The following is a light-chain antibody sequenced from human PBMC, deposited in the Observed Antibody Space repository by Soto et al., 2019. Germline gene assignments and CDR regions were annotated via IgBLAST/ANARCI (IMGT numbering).Light chain of an antibody. V-gene: IGKV3-11*01. CDR2: GAS. J-gene: IGKJ5*01. Sequence: EIVLTQSPVTLSMSPGDRATLSCRASQSISTHLAWYQQKPGQPPRLLIFGASNRAAGIPARFSGGGSETDFSLTSSGLEPEDSAVYYCQQRSSWPTLGQGTRLEIK. CDR3: QQRSSWPT. CDR1: QSISTH.